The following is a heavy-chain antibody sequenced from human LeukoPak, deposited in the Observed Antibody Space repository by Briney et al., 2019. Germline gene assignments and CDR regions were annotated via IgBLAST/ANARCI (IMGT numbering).Heavy chain of an antibody. CDR1: GFTFGDYA. CDR2: IRSKTYGGTT. D-gene: IGHD6-19*01. Sequence: PGGSLRLSCIVSGFTFGDYALTWVRQAPGKGLEWVGSIRSKTYGGTTEYAAPVKGRLTISRDDSKSIAYLQMNSLKTEDTAVYYCTRVGSVAGTVRFFDCWGQGTLVTVSS. J-gene: IGHJ4*02. CDR3: TRVGSVAGTVRFFDC. V-gene: IGHV3-49*04.